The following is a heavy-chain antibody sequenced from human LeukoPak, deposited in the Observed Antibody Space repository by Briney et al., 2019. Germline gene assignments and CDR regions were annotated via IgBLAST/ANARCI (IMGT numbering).Heavy chain of an antibody. CDR1: GYSISSGCY. J-gene: IGHJ4*02. CDR3: ATRGAAGYYNY. CDR2: IYYSGST. Sequence: ASETLSLTCTVSGYSISSGCYWGWIRQPPGKGLEWIGYIYYSGSTNYNPSLKSRVTISVDTSKNQFSLKLSSVTAADTAVYYCATRGAAGYYNYWGQGTLVTVSS. V-gene: IGHV4-61*01. D-gene: IGHD3-9*01.